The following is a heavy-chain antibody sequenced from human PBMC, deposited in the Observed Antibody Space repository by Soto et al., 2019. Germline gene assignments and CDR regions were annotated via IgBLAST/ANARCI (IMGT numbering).Heavy chain of an antibody. V-gene: IGHV4-30-2*01. D-gene: IGHD5-18*01. CDR3: ARDRGYSYGYFDP. Sequence: SETLSLTCAVSGGSISSGGYSWSWIRQPPGKGLEWIGYIYHSGSTYYNPSLKSRVTISVDRSKNQFSLKLSSVTAADTAVYYCARDRGYSYGYFDPWGQGTLVTVSS. J-gene: IGHJ5*02. CDR1: GGSISSGGYS. CDR2: IYHSGST.